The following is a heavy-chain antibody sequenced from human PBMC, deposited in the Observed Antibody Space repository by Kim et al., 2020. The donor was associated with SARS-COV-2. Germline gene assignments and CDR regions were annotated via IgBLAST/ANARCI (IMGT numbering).Heavy chain of an antibody. CDR1: GFTFSSYS. CDR3: ARVRTTVTTRYLDY. Sequence: GGSLRLSCAASGFTFSSYSMNWVRQAPGKGLEWVSSISSSSSYIYYADSVKGRFTISRDNAKNSLYLQMNSLRAEDTAVYYCARVRTTVTTRYLDYWGQGTLVTVSS. V-gene: IGHV3-21*01. D-gene: IGHD4-17*01. CDR2: ISSSSSYI. J-gene: IGHJ4*02.